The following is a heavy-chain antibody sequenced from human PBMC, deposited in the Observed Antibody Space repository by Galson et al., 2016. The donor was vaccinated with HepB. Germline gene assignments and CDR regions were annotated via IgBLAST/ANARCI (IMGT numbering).Heavy chain of an antibody. CDR3: ARDWRFCNGASCRAEYFQH. J-gene: IGHJ1*01. Sequence: VRQAPGQGLEWMGWISPNSGGTKYAQKFQGRVAMTRDTSITTSYLELTRLRSDDTAVYFCARDWRFCNGASCRAEYFQHWGQGTLVTVSS. CDR2: ISPNSGGT. V-gene: IGHV1-2*02. D-gene: IGHD2-15*01.